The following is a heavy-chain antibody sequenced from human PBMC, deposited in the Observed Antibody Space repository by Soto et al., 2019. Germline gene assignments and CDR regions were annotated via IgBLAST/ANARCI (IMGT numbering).Heavy chain of an antibody. CDR1: GGTFSSYA. CDR2: IIPIFGTA. D-gene: IGHD4-4*01. CDR3: ARGPVTTPSYYYYYGMDV. V-gene: IGHV1-69*13. Sequence: SVKVSCKASGGTFSSYAISWVRQAPGQGLEWMGGIIPIFGTANYAQKFQGRVTITADESTSTAYMELSSLRSEDTAVYYCARGPVTTPSYYYYYGMDVWGQGTTVTVSS. J-gene: IGHJ6*02.